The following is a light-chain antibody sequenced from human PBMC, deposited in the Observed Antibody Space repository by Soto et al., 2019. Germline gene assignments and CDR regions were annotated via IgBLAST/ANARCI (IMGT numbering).Light chain of an antibody. CDR3: QQYNNWPPWT. J-gene: IGKJ1*01. V-gene: IGKV3-15*01. Sequence: EIVMTQSPATLSVSPGERATLSCRASQSVSINLAWYQQKPGQAPRLLIYGASTRATGIPARFSGSGSGTEFTLTISSLQSEDFAVYYCQQYNNWPPWTFRQGTKVEIK. CDR2: GAS. CDR1: QSVSIN.